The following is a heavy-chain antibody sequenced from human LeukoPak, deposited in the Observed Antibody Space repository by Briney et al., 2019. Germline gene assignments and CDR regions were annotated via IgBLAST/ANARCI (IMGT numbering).Heavy chain of an antibody. CDR1: GFTFSGSA. CDR3: TSRGYDIWLKSEDY. D-gene: IGHD3-9*01. Sequence: PGGSLRLSCAASGFTFSGSAMHWVRQASGKGPEWVGRIRSKANSYATAYAASVKGRFTISRDDSKNTAYLQMNSLKTEDTAVYYCTSRGYDIWLKSEDYWGQGTLVTVSS. V-gene: IGHV3-73*01. J-gene: IGHJ4*02. CDR2: IRSKANSYAT.